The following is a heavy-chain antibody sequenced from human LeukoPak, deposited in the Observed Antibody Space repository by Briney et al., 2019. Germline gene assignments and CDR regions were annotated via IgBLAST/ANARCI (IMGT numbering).Heavy chain of an antibody. CDR3: AKGQAGVGYSTIDY. CDR1: GFTVSNNY. J-gene: IGHJ4*02. V-gene: IGHV3-66*01. Sequence: GGFLRLSCAASGFTVSNNYMSWVRQAPGRLEWLSVTYSGETQYADSVKGRFTISRDDSKNTLYLQMNSLRAEDTAVYHCAKGQAGVGYSTIDYWGQGTLVTVSS. CDR2: TYSGET. D-gene: IGHD6-13*01.